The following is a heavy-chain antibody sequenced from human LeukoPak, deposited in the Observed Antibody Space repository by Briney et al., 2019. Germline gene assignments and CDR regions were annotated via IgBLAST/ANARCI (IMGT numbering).Heavy chain of an antibody. CDR3: ARVKQQLVRLLGRDTTYYYYYYMDV. Sequence: PGGSLRLSCTASGFTFCDYAMSWFRQAPGRGLEGVAVIAYEGSNKYYADSVKGRFTISRDNYKNSLFMKMKSLRAEDTAVYFCARVKQQLVRLLGRDTTYYYYYYMDVWGKGTTVTVSS. J-gene: IGHJ6*03. CDR2: IAYEGSNK. V-gene: IGHV3-30*04. CDR1: GFTFCDYA. D-gene: IGHD6-13*01.